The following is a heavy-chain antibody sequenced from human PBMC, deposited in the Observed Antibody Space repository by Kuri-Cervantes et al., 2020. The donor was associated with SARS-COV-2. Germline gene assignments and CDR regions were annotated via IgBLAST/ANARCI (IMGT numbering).Heavy chain of an antibody. J-gene: IGHJ4*02. V-gene: IGHV1-69*13. CDR3: ARPPSGLATSNFDY. CDR2: INPIFGTA. Sequence: SVKVSCKASGCTFTNYAISWVRQAPGQGLEWMGWINPIFGTANYAQKFQGRVTITADESTSTAYMELSSLRSEDTAVDFCARPPSGLATSNFDYWGQGTLVTVSA. D-gene: IGHD5-12*01. CDR1: GCTFTNYA.